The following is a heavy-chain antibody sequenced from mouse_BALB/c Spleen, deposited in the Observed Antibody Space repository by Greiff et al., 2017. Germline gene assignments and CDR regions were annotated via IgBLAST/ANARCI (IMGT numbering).Heavy chain of an antibody. J-gene: IGHJ3*01. CDR1: GFNIKDYY. D-gene: IGHD1-1*01. Sequence: EVQRVESGAELVRSGASVKLSCTASGFNIKDYYMHWVKQRPEQGLEWIGWIDPENGDTEYAPKFQGKATMTADTSSNTAYLQLSSLTSEDTAVYYCNGIYGSSYGFAYWGQGTLVTVSA. CDR2: IDPENGDT. V-gene: IGHV14-4*02. CDR3: NGIYGSSYGFAY.